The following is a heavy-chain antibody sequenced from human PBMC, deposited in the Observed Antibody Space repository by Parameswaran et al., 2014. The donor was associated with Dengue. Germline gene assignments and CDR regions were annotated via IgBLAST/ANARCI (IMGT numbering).Heavy chain of an antibody. CDR2: IYYSGST. D-gene: IGHD4-17*01. CDR3: ARDDGDYASGYYYYGMDV. V-gene: IGHV4-59*13. Sequence: PGKGLEWIGYIYYSGSTNYNPSLKSRVTISVDTSKNQFSLKLSSVTAADTAVYYCARDDGDYASGYYYYGMDVWGQGTTVTVSS. J-gene: IGHJ6*02.